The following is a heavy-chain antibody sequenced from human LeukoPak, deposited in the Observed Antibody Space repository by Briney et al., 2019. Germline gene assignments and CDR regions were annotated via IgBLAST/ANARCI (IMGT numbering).Heavy chain of an antibody. V-gene: IGHV4-34*01. CDR3: ALRVTMVRGVIRNWFDP. CDR2: INHSGST. D-gene: IGHD3-10*01. J-gene: IGHJ5*02. Sequence: SXTLSLTCAVYGGSFSGYYWSWIRQPQGKGLEWIGEINHSGSTNYNPCLKRGVTISLDTSKNQFSLKLSSVTAADTAVYYCALRVTMVRGVIRNWFDPWGQGTLVTVSS. CDR1: GGSFSGYY.